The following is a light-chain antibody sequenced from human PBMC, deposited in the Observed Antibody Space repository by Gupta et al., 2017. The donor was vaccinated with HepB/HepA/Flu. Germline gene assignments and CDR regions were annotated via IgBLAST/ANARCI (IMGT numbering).Light chain of an antibody. CDR2: DAF. CDR3: QQRVSRPCT. J-gene: IGKJ4*02. V-gene: IGKV3-11*01. Sequence: DIVLTPSPATLSVSPGERATLSCRASYSISSNLDWYQQRPGQAPRLLIYDAFNRAAGIPARFSGSGSGTDFTLTISSLEPEDFAVYYCQQRVSRPCTFGGGTKVEIK. CDR1: YSISSN.